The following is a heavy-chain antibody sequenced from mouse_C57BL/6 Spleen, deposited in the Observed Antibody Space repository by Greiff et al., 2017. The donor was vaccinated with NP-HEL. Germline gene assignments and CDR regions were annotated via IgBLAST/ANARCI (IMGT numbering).Heavy chain of an antibody. D-gene: IGHD1-1*01. CDR1: GFTFSSYG. CDR2: ISSGGSYT. V-gene: IGHV5-6*01. CDR3: ARGITTVVATRYFDV. Sequence: SGGDLVKPGGSLKLSCAASGFTFSSYGMSWVRQTPDKRLEWVATISSGGSYTYYPDSVKGRFTISRDNAKNTLYLQMSSLKSEDTAMYYCARGITTVVATRYFDVWGTGTTVTVSS. J-gene: IGHJ1*03.